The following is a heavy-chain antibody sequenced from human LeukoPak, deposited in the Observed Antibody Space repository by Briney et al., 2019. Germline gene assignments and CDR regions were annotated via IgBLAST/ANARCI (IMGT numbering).Heavy chain of an antibody. CDR1: GFTFSSYG. Sequence: PGGSLRLSCAVSGFTFSSYGMHWVRQAPDKGLAWVTFIRYDGSNKYYADSVKGRFTISRDNSKNTLYLQMNSLRAEDTAVYYCAKEWVEDIVVVVAATRTASIDYWGQGTLVTVSS. D-gene: IGHD2-15*01. V-gene: IGHV3-30*02. J-gene: IGHJ4*02. CDR3: AKEWVEDIVVVVAATRTASIDY. CDR2: IRYDGSNK.